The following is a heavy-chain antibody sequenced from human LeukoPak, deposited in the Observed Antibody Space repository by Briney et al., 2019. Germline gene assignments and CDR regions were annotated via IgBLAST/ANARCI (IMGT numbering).Heavy chain of an antibody. CDR3: AKDLGGSGSYYSPEGAFDI. D-gene: IGHD3-10*01. Sequence: GGSLRLSCAASGFTFSSYAMSWVRQAPGKGLEWVSAISGSGGSTYYADSVKGRFTISRDNSKNTLYLQMNSLRAEDTAVYYCAKDLGGSGSYYSPEGAFDIWGQGTMVTVSS. CDR2: ISGSGGST. CDR1: GFTFSSYA. J-gene: IGHJ3*02. V-gene: IGHV3-23*01.